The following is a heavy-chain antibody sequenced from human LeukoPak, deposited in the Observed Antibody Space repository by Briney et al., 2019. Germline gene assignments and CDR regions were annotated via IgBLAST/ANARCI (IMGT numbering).Heavy chain of an antibody. CDR2: ISSSGRNI. Sequence: GGSLRLSCAASGFTFSNYEFNWVRQAPGKGLEWVSYISSSGRNIYYADSVKGRFTISRDNAKNSLYLQVNSLRAEDTAVYYCARDLVQLWSKDFWGRGTLVTVSS. CDR1: GFTFSNYE. D-gene: IGHD5-18*01. J-gene: IGHJ4*02. CDR3: ARDLVQLWSKDF. V-gene: IGHV3-48*03.